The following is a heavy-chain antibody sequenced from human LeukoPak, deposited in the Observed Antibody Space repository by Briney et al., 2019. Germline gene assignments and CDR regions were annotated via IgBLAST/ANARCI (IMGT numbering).Heavy chain of an antibody. Sequence: GASVKVSCKTCGYTFSDFYIHWVQLAPGKGLGWMGRFDPEDGEIVYAENFQGRVTITADMSTTTVYMELTNLRSDDTAVYYCATNSGDYRGAWGQGTLITVSS. CDR2: FDPEDGEI. CDR1: GYTFSDFY. J-gene: IGHJ4*02. D-gene: IGHD4-17*01. CDR3: ATNSGDYRGA. V-gene: IGHV1-69-2*01.